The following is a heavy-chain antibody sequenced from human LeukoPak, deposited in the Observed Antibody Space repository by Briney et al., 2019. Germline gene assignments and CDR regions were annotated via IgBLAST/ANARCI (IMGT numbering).Heavy chain of an antibody. CDR2: ISTSSSTI. CDR3: ARAFDY. CDR1: GFTFSSYD. Sequence: GGSLRLSCAVSGFTFSSYDMNWVRQAPGKGLEWVSYISTSSSTIYYADSVKGRFTISRDNAKNSLYPHMNSLRVEDTAVYYCARAFDYWGQGTLVTVSS. V-gene: IGHV3-48*04. J-gene: IGHJ4*02.